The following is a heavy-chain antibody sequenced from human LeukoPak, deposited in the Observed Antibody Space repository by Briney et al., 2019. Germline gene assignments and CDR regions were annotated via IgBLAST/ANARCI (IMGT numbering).Heavy chain of an antibody. D-gene: IGHD5-12*01. CDR2: MNPNSGNT. V-gene: IGHV1-8*01. J-gene: IGHJ4*02. CDR3: ARGRNIVATTQMGY. CDR1: GYTFTSYD. Sequence: ASVKVSCKASGYTFTSYDINWVRQATGQGLEWMGWMNPNSGNTGYAQKFQGRVTMTRNTSISTAYMELSSLRSEDTAVYYCARGRNIVATTQMGYWGQGTLVTVSS.